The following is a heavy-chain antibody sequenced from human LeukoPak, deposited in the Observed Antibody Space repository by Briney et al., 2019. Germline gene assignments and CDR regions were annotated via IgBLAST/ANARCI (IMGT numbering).Heavy chain of an antibody. D-gene: IGHD3-10*01. J-gene: IGHJ6*02. CDR2: ISGSGGST. Sequence: GGSLRLSCAASGFTFSSYAMSWVRQAPGKGLEWVSAISGSGGSTYYADSVKGRFTTSRDNSKNTLYLQMNSLRAEDTAVYYCAKGGLGYYYGMDVWGLGTTVTVSS. V-gene: IGHV3-23*01. CDR3: AKGGLGYYYGMDV. CDR1: GFTFSSYA.